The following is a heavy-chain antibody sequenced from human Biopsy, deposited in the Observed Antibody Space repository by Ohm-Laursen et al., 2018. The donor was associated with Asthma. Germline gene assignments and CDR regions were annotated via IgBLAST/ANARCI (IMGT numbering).Heavy chain of an antibody. J-gene: IGHJ5*01. Sequence: TLSLTCTVSGGSLSSGPYYWSWVRQHPGKGLEWIGYINYSGSTFYSPSLESRVTVSVDTSKNQFSLKLSSVTAADTAVYYCARDLSGYWTSSACYGFDSWGQGTLVTVSS. D-gene: IGHD2-8*01. V-gene: IGHV4-31*03. CDR3: ARDLSGYWTSSACYGFDS. CDR2: INYSGST. CDR1: GGSLSSGPYY.